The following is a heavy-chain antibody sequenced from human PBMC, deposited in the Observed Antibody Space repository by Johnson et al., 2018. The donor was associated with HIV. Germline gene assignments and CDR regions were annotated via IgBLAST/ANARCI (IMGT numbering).Heavy chain of an antibody. V-gene: IGHV3-23*04. D-gene: IGHD3-22*01. CDR2: IRGSGDST. J-gene: IGHJ3*02. Sequence: VQLVESGGGLVQPGGSLRLSCAASGFTFSSYAMHWVRQAPGKGLEWVSAIRGSGDSTYYADSVKGRFTISRDNSKNTLYLQMNSLRAEDTAVYYCASRITMIVVVTGGAFDIWGQGTMVTVSS. CDR3: ASRITMIVVVTGGAFDI. CDR1: GFTFSSYA.